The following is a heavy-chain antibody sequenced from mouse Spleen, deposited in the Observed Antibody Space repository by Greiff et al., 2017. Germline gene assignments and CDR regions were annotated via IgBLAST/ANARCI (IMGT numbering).Heavy chain of an antibody. Sequence: QVQLQQSGAELARPGASVKMSCKASGYTFTSYTMHWVKQRPGQGLEWIGYINPSSGYTKYNQKFKDKATLTADKSSSTAYMQLSSLTSEDSAVYYFARENWDGNFDYWGQGTTLTVSS. CDR2: INPSSGYT. J-gene: IGHJ2*01. D-gene: IGHD4-1*01. CDR1: GYTFTSYT. CDR3: ARENWDGNFDY. V-gene: IGHV1-4*01.